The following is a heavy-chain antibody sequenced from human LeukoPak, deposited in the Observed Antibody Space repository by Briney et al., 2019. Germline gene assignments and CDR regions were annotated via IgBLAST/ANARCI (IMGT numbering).Heavy chain of an antibody. CDR3: ARDSSSGVRYFDY. CDR2: IWYDESNK. CDR1: GFTFSNYG. Sequence: GRSLRLSCAASGFTFSNYGMHRVRQAPGKGLEWVAVIWYDESNKYYADSVKGRFTISRDNSKNTLYLQMNSLRAEDTAVYYCARDSSSGVRYFDYWGQGTLVTVSS. V-gene: IGHV3-33*01. D-gene: IGHD6-25*01. J-gene: IGHJ4*02.